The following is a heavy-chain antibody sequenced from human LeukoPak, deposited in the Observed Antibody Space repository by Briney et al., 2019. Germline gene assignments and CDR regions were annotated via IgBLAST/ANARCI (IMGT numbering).Heavy chain of an antibody. D-gene: IGHD6-19*01. CDR3: AGVAAVAAPWVC. CDR1: GFTFSSYG. V-gene: IGHV3-48*04. J-gene: IGHJ4*02. CDR2: ITSSSSTI. Sequence: GGSLRLSCAASGFTFSSYGLNWARQAPGKGLEWVSYITSSSSTIHYADSVEGRFTISRDNAKNSLYLQMNSLSAHDTAVYYLAGVAAVAAPWVCGGQGTQVTASS.